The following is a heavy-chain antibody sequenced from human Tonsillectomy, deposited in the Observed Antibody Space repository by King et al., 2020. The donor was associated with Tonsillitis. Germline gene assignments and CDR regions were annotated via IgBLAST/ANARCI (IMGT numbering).Heavy chain of an antibody. Sequence: DVQLVESGGGLVQPGGSLRLSCAASGFTFSSYAMSWVRQAPGKGLEWVSAITFSGGYTYYADSVKGRLTISRANSKNTLYLQINSLRAEDTAIYYCSKHLDGSGYSEHFDYWGQGILVTVSS. D-gene: IGHD3-3*01. CDR1: GFTFSSYA. CDR2: ITFSGGYT. J-gene: IGHJ4*02. V-gene: IGHV3-23*04. CDR3: SKHLDGSGYSEHFDY.